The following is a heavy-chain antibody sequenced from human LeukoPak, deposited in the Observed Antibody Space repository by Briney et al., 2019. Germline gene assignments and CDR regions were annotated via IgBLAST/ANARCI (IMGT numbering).Heavy chain of an antibody. CDR2: IYYSGST. J-gene: IGHJ5*02. CDR1: GGSISSSSYY. Sequence: SETLSLTCTVSGGSISSSSYYWGWIRQPPGKGLEWIGSIYYSGSTYYNPSLKSRVTISVDTSKNQFSLKLSSVTAADTAVYYCASGYGGNINWFDPWGQGTLVTVSS. D-gene: IGHD4-23*01. CDR3: ASGYGGNINWFDP. V-gene: IGHV4-39*01.